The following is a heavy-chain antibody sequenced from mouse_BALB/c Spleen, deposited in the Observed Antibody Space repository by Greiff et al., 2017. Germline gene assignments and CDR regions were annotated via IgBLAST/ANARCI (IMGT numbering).Heavy chain of an antibody. J-gene: IGHJ3*01. V-gene: IGHV5-9-1*01. Sequence: DVMLVESGGGLVKPGGSLKLSCAASGFTFSSYAMSWVRQTPEKRLEWVATISSGGSYTYYPDSVKGRFTISRDNAKNTLYLQMSSLRSEDTAMYYCARTGVFAYWGQGTLVTVSA. CDR1: GFTFSSYA. CDR3: ARTGVFAY. D-gene: IGHD4-1*01. CDR2: ISSGGSYT.